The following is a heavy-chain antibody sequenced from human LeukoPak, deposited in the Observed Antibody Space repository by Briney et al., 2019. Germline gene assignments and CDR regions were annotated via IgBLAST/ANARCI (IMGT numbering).Heavy chain of an antibody. CDR2: ISSRSSYI. V-gene: IGHV3-21*01. J-gene: IGHJ6*03. CDR3: ARDAQWLVPEGYYYYMDV. Sequence: PGGSLRLSCAGSGFTFSRYNMTWFRQAPGKGLERVSSISSRSSYIFYADSVKGRFTISRDNAKNSLYLQMNSLGAEDTAVYYCARDAQWLVPEGYYYYMDVWGKGTTVTVS. CDR1: GFTFSRYN. D-gene: IGHD6-19*01.